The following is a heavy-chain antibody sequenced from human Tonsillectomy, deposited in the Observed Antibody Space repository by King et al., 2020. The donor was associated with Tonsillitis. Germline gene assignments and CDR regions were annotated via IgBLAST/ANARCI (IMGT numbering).Heavy chain of an antibody. V-gene: IGHV4-39*01. CDR3: ARLNLSWEVTIHY. J-gene: IGHJ4*02. Sequence: QLQESGPGLVKPSETLSLTCTVSGGSISSSSYYWGWIRQPPGKGLEWIGSIYYSGSTYYNPSLKSRVTISVDTSKNQFSLKLSSVTAADTAVYYCARLNLSWEVTIHYWGQGTLVTVSS. CDR2: IYYSGST. D-gene: IGHD4-11*01. CDR1: GGSISSSSYY.